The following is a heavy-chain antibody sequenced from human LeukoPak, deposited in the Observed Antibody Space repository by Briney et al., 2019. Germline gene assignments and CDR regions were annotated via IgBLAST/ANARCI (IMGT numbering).Heavy chain of an antibody. CDR2: INPNSGGT. Sequence: ASVKVSCKASGYTFTGYYMHWVRQAPGQGLEWMGWINPNSGGTNYAQKFQGRVTMTRDTSISTAYMELSRLRSDDTAVYYCARVRHTMVRGGARNYYYMDVRGKGTTVTVSS. J-gene: IGHJ6*03. V-gene: IGHV1-2*02. CDR1: GYTFTGYY. CDR3: ARVRHTMVRGGARNYYYMDV. D-gene: IGHD3-10*01.